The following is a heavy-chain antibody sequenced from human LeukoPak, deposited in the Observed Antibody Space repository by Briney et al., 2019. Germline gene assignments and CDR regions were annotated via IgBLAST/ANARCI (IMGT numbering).Heavy chain of an antibody. V-gene: IGHV3-53*01. CDR2: IYSGGST. CDR3: ASRYCSGGSCYLVHYYYGMDV. D-gene: IGHD2-15*01. Sequence: GGSLRLSCAASGFTVSSYYMSWLRQAPGKGLEWVSVIYSGGSTYYADSVKGRFTISRDNSKNTLYLQMNSLRAEDTAVYYCASRYCSGGSCYLVHYYYGMDVWGQGTTVTVSS. J-gene: IGHJ6*02. CDR1: GFTVSSYY.